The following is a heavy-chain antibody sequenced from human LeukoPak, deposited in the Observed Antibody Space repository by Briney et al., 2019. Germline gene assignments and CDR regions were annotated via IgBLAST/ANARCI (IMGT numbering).Heavy chain of an antibody. CDR2: IYYSGST. D-gene: IGHD6-6*01. Sequence: PSETLSLTCTVSGGSISSGGYYWSWIRQHPGKGLEWIGYIYYSGSTYYNPSLKSRVTISVDTSKNQFSLKLNSVTAADTAVYYCARELSTSSTAFDVWGQGTMVTVSS. CDR3: ARELSTSSTAFDV. CDR1: GGSISSGGYY. J-gene: IGHJ3*01. V-gene: IGHV4-31*03.